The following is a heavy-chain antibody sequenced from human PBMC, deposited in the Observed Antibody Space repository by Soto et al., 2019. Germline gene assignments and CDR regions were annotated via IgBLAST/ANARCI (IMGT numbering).Heavy chain of an antibody. Sequence: SVNVSCKASGGTFSSYAISWVRQAPGQGLEWMGGIIPIFGTANYAQKFQGRVTITADKSTSTAYMELSSLRSEDTAVYYCARDLGVYCSSTSCYKAPKYYGMDVWGQGTTVTVSS. CDR3: ARDLGVYCSSTSCYKAPKYYGMDV. D-gene: IGHD2-2*02. J-gene: IGHJ6*02. CDR1: GGTFSSYA. V-gene: IGHV1-69*06. CDR2: IIPIFGTA.